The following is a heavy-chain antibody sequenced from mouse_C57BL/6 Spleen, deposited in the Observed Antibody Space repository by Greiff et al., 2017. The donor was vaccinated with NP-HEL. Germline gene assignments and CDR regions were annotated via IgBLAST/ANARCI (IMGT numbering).Heavy chain of an antibody. V-gene: IGHV1-42*01. CDR2: INPSTGGT. CDR3: ARWGYYGSSTLFAY. J-gene: IGHJ3*01. CDR1: GYSFTGYY. D-gene: IGHD1-1*01. Sequence: VQLQQSGPELVKPGASVKISCKASGYSFTGYYMNWVKQSPEKSLEWIGEINPSTGGTTYNQKFKAKATLTVDKSSSTAYMQLKSLTSEDSAVYYCARWGYYGSSTLFAYWGQGTLVTVSA.